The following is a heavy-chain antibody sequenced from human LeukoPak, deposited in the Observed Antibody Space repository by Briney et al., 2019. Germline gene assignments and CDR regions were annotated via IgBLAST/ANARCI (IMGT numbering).Heavy chain of an antibody. J-gene: IGHJ4*02. CDR1: GFTFSKYW. D-gene: IGHD6-19*01. CDR3: AKGYSGWYMSFDY. V-gene: IGHV3-74*03. Sequence: GGSLRLSCAASGFTFSKYWMHWVRQPPGKGLTWVARMNGDGSTTTYADSVKGRFIISRDNAKNTLYLQMNSLRAEDTAVYYCAKGYSGWYMSFDYWGQGTLVTVSS. CDR2: MNGDGSTT.